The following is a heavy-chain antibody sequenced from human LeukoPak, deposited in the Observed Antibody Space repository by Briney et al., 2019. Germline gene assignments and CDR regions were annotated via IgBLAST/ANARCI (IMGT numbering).Heavy chain of an antibody. Sequence: GGSLRLSCAASGFTFSSYWMNWVRQAPGERLEWVANIKQDGSEKYYVDSVKGRFTISRDNANNSLFLHLNSLRGEDTAVYYCTRNSGWYGLSWGQGTLVTVSS. CDR1: GFTFSSYW. D-gene: IGHD6-19*01. CDR2: IKQDGSEK. V-gene: IGHV3-7*03. CDR3: TRNSGWYGLS. J-gene: IGHJ1*01.